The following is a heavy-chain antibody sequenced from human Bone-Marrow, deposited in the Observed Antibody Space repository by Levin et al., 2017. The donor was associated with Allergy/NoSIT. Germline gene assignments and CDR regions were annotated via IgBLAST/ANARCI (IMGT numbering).Heavy chain of an antibody. Sequence: GGSLRLSCAASGFTFSSYAMHWVRQAPGKGLEWVAVISYDGSNKYYADSVKGRFTISRDNSKNTLYLQMNSLRAEDTAVYYCARRTEAAALLYYYYGMDVWGQGTTVTVSS. J-gene: IGHJ6*02. D-gene: IGHD6-13*01. CDR1: GFTFSSYA. CDR3: ARRTEAAALLYYYYGMDV. CDR2: ISYDGSNK. V-gene: IGHV3-30*04.